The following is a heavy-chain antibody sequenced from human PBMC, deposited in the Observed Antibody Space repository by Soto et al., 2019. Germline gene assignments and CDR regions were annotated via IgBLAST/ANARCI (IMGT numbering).Heavy chain of an antibody. D-gene: IGHD6-13*01. Sequence: SETLSLTCTVSGASIGSGDYYWNWIRQPPGKGLEWIGYIYYSGSTYYNPSLKSRVTISVDTSKNQFSLKLTSVTAADTAVYYCARIKGGAAGNFDYWGQGTLVTVSS. CDR3: ARIKGGAAGNFDY. CDR2: IYYSGST. J-gene: IGHJ4*02. CDR1: GASIGSGDYY. V-gene: IGHV4-30-4*01.